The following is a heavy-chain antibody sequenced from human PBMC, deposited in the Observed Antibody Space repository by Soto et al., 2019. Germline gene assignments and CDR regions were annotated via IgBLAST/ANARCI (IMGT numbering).Heavy chain of an antibody. CDR1: GFTFSSYA. CDR3: ANVRMDAEYVGY. D-gene: IGHD3-16*01. CDR2: ISGSGVST. J-gene: IGHJ4*02. V-gene: IGHV3-23*01. Sequence: EVQLLESGGGLVQPGGSLRLSCAASGFTFSSYAMSWVRQAPGKGLEWVSTISGSGVSTYYADSVKGRFTISRDNSKNTLYLQMNSLRAEDTAIYYCANVRMDAEYVGYWGQGTLVTVSS.